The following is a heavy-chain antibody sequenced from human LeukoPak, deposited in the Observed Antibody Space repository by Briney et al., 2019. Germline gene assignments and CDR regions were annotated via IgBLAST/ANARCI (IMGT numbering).Heavy chain of an antibody. CDR1: GYTFTSDG. Sequence: ASVKVSSTASGYTFTSDGISWLRQPTGQKIEWMGWISAYNGNTNYAQKLQGRVTMTTVTSTSTAYMELRSLRSDDTAVYYCARRGYSYGYLDYWGQGTLVTVSS. J-gene: IGHJ4*02. D-gene: IGHD5-18*01. CDR3: ARRGYSYGYLDY. CDR2: ISAYNGNT. V-gene: IGHV1-18*01.